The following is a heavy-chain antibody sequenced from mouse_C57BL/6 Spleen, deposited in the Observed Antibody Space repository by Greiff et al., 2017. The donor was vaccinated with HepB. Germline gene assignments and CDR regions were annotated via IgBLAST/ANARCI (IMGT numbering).Heavy chain of an antibody. D-gene: IGHD2-3*01. V-gene: IGHV1-82*01. CDR1: GYAFSSSW. CDR3: ASPYDCYPPWFAY. CDR2: IYPGDGDT. Sequence: VQLQQSGPELVKPGASVKISCKASGYAFSSSWMNWVKQRPGKGLEWIGRIYPGDGDTNYNGKFKGKATLTADKSSSTAYMQLSSLTSEDSAVYFCASPYDCYPPWFAYWGQGTLVTVSA. J-gene: IGHJ3*01.